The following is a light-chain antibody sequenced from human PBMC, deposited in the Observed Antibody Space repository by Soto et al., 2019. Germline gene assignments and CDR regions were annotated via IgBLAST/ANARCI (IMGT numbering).Light chain of an antibody. CDR3: QQRHMWPIT. CDR2: DAY. CDR1: QSFRGL. V-gene: IGKV3-11*01. Sequence: EVVLTQSPVTLSLSPGERATLSCRASQSFRGLLAWYQQKPGQAPRLLIYDAYNRATGIPPRSSGSGSGTDFTLTISSLEPEDSAVSYCQQRHMWPITFGQGTRLEIK. J-gene: IGKJ5*01.